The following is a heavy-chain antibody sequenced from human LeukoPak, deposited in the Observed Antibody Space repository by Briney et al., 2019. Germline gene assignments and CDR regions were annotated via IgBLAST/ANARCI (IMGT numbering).Heavy chain of an antibody. CDR3: ARDKIVGATKNDC. CDR1: GFTFSNYW. CDR2: IKQDGSEK. V-gene: IGHV3-7*03. J-gene: IGHJ4*02. Sequence: TGGSLRLSCAASGFTFSNYWMSWVRQAPGKRLEWVANIKQDGSEKYYVDSVKGRFTISRDNAQNSLYLHMNSLRAEDTAVYYCARDKIVGATKNDCWGQGILVTVSS. D-gene: IGHD1-26*01.